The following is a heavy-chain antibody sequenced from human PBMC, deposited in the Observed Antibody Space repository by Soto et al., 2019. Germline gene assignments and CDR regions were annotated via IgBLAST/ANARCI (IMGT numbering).Heavy chain of an antibody. CDR2: ISYDGSNK. CDR3: ATHHDSSGLPHLDY. J-gene: IGHJ4*02. D-gene: IGHD3-22*01. CDR1: GFTFSSYG. Sequence: QVQLVESGGGVVQPGRSLRPSCAASGFTFSSYGMHWVRQAPGKGLEWVAVISYDGSNKYYADSVKGRFTISRDNSKNTLYLQMNSLRAEDTAVYYCATHHDSSGLPHLDYWGQGTLVTVSS. V-gene: IGHV3-30*03.